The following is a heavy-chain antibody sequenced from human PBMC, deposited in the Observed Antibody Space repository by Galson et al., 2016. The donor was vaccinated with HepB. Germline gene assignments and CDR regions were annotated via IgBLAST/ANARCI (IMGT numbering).Heavy chain of an antibody. CDR3: AKCLIAADPAEEFFSYYGLDV. CDR1: GFTFDDYT. CDR2: VSRDGGRT. J-gene: IGHJ6*02. D-gene: IGHD6-13*01. V-gene: IGHV3-43*01. Sequence: SLRLSCAASGFTFDDYTMHWVRQAPGKGLEWVSLVSRDGGRTAYADSVKGRFTISRDNSKNSLFLQMNSLRTDDSALYYCAKCLIAADPAEEFFSYYGLDVWGQGTTVTVSS.